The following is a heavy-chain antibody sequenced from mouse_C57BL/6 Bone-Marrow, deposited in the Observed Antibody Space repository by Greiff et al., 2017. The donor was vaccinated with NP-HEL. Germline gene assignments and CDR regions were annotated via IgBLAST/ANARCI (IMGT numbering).Heavy chain of an antibody. CDR1: GFNIKDDY. Sequence: VQLQQSGAELVRPGASVKLSCTASGFNIKDDYMHWVKQRPEQGLEWIGWIDPENGDTEYASKFQGKATITADTSSNTAYLQLSSLTSEDTAVNYCTSSFTTEAMDYWGQGTSVTVSS. CDR2: IDPENGDT. CDR3: TSSFTTEAMDY. D-gene: IGHD1-1*01. J-gene: IGHJ4*01. V-gene: IGHV14-4*01.